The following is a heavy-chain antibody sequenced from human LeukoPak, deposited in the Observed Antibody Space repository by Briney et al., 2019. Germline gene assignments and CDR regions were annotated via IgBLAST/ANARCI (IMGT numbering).Heavy chain of an antibody. CDR3: AKAAIRVVPAAMTYFDY. D-gene: IGHD2-2*01. Sequence: GGSLGVSCPASGFPFSTHSLNWVRQAPGKGLEWVSAIIGSGGSTYYADSVKGRFTISRDNSKNTLYLQMNSLRAEDTAVYYCAKAAIRVVPAAMTYFDYWGQGTLVTVSS. CDR1: GFPFSTHS. V-gene: IGHV3-23*01. J-gene: IGHJ4*02. CDR2: IIGSGGST.